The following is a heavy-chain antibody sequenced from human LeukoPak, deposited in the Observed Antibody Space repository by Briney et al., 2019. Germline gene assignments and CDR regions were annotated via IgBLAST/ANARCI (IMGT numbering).Heavy chain of an antibody. V-gene: IGHV4-59*01. D-gene: IGHD6-6*01. CDR2: IYYSGST. J-gene: IGHJ5*02. CDR1: GGSISSYY. Sequence: PSETLSLTCIVSGGSISSYYWSWIRQPPGKGLEWIGYIYYSGSTNYNPSLKSRVTISVDTSKNQFSLKLSSVTAADTAVYYCARDSSSANHNWFDPWGQGTLVTVSS. CDR3: ARDSSSANHNWFDP.